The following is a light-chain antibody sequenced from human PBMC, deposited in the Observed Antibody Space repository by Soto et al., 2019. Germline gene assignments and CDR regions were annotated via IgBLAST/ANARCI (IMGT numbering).Light chain of an antibody. CDR3: QQYNNWPGT. J-gene: IGKJ1*01. CDR1: QSVNTY. Sequence: IQMTQSPSSLSASVGDRVTITCRASQSVNTYLHWYQQKPGKAPNLLIYATSILQSGVPSRFSGSGSGTEFTLTISSLQSEDFAVYYCQQYNNWPGTFGQGTKVDIK. V-gene: IGKV1-39*01. CDR2: ATS.